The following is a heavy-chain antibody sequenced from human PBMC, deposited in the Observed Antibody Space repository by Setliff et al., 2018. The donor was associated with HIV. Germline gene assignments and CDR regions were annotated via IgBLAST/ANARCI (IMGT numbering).Heavy chain of an antibody. D-gene: IGHD3-10*01. CDR2: IEQDGSHT. CDR1: GGSFSGYY. V-gene: IGHV3-7*01. Sequence: PSETLSLTCAVYGGSFSGYYWSWIRQPPGKGLECVANIEQDGSHTYSVDSVTGRFTISRDNAKNSLYLQMDSLRVEDTAVYYCATDLLWFGERGFDYWGQGTLVTVSS. J-gene: IGHJ4*02. CDR3: ATDLLWFGERGFDY.